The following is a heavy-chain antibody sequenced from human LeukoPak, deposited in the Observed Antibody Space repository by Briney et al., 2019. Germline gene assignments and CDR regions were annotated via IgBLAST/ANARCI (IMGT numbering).Heavy chain of an antibody. CDR1: EYTFTTHD. V-gene: IGHV1-8*01. Sequence: ASVKVPCKASEYTFTTHDINWVRQATGQGLGWMGWMNPNSGNTGYAQKFQGRVTMTRNTSISTAYMELSSLRSEDTAVYYCARRSFDWLLSGWFDPWGQGTLVTVSS. CDR3: ARRSFDWLLSGWFDP. D-gene: IGHD3-9*01. CDR2: MNPNSGNT. J-gene: IGHJ5*02.